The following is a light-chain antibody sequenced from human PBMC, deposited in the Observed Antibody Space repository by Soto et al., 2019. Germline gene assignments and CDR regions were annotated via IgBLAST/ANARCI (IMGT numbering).Light chain of an antibody. CDR3: QQYGSSPLFT. CDR1: QSVSSSY. V-gene: IGKV3-20*01. CDR2: GAS. Sequence: EMVLTQSPGTLSLSPGERATLSCRASQSVSSSYLAWYQQKPGQAPRLLIYGASGRATGIPDRFSGSGSGTDFTLTISRLEPEDFAVYYCQQYGSSPLFTFGPRTKVHIK. J-gene: IGKJ3*01.